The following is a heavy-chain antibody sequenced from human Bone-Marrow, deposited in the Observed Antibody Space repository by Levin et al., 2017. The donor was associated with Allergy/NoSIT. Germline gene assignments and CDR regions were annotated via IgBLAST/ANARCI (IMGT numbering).Heavy chain of an antibody. CDR2: IASEGTAQ. Sequence: LTCAASGFRFSDYAIHWVRQAPGLGLEWVAVIASEGTAQYYAEAVEGRFTISRDNSKNTVQLEMKNLRADDTAMYHCVREEDCSGTDCEAAFDFWGQGTLVTVSP. V-gene: IGHV3-30-3*01. J-gene: IGHJ4*02. CDR3: VREEDCSGTDCEAAFDF. D-gene: IGHD2-21*02. CDR1: GFRFSDYA.